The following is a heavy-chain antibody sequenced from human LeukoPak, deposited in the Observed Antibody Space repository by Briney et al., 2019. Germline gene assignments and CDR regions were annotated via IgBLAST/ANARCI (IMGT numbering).Heavy chain of an antibody. CDR1: GFTFSNAW. V-gene: IGHV3-15*01. J-gene: IGHJ6*03. CDR3: TTNEYYYYYMDV. D-gene: IGHD1-1*01. Sequence: GGSLRLSCAASGFTFSNAWMSWVRQAPGKGLDWVGRIKSKTDGGTTDYAAPVKGRFTISRDDSKNTLYLQMNSLKTEDTAVYYCTTNEYYYYYMDVWGKGTTVTVSS. CDR2: IKSKTDGGTT.